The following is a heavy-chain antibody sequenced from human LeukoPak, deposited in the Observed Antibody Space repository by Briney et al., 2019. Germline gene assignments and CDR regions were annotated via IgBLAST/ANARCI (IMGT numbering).Heavy chain of an antibody. CDR1: GGSFSGYY. CDR2: INHSGST. J-gene: IGHJ4*02. D-gene: IGHD2-2*01. Sequence: TSETLSLTCAVYGGSFSGYYWSWIRQPPGKGLEWIGEINHSGSTNYNPSLKSRVIISVDTSKNQFSLKLSSVTAVDTAVYYCARLCSSTSCYDDYWGQGTLVTVSS. CDR3: ARLCSSTSCYDDY. V-gene: IGHV4-34*01.